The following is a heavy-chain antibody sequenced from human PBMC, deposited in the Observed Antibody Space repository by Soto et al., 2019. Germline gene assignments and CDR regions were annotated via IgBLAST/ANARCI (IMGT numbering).Heavy chain of an antibody. Sequence: PGGSPRLACAASWFTLSSYLIIWGRPAPGKGLEWVANINQDRSEKYYVDSVKGRFTISRDNAKNSLYLQMNSLRAEDTAVYYCARWNSYGYYFDYWGQGTLVTVSS. CDR2: INQDRSEK. D-gene: IGHD5-18*01. CDR1: WFTLSSYL. J-gene: IGHJ4*02. V-gene: IGHV3-7*01. CDR3: ARWNSYGYYFDY.